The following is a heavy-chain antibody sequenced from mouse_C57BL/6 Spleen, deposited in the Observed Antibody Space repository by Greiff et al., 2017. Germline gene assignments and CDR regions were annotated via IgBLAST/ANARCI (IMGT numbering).Heavy chain of an antibody. Sequence: VKLMESGAELVKPGASVKISCKASGYAFSSYWMNWVKQRPGKGLEWIGQIYPGDGDTNYNGKFKGKATLTADKSSSTAYMQLSSLTSEDSAVYFCARPLYVSSLEYALDYWGQGTSVTVSA. V-gene: IGHV1-80*01. CDR3: ARPLYVSSLEYALDY. D-gene: IGHD1-1*01. CDR2: IYPGDGDT. CDR1: GYAFSSYW. J-gene: IGHJ4*01.